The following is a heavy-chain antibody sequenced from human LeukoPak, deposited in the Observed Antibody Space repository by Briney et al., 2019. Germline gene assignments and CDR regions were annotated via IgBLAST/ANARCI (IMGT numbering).Heavy chain of an antibody. D-gene: IGHD6-13*01. J-gene: IGHJ6*02. Sequence: GGSLRLSCAASGFTFSSYAMHWVRQAPGKGLEWVAVISYDGSNKYYADSVKGRFTISRDNSKNTLYLQMNSLRAEDTAVYYCARPRTKSSSWYPYYYYGVDVWGQGTTVTVSS. CDR1: GFTFSSYA. V-gene: IGHV3-30-3*01. CDR2: ISYDGSNK. CDR3: ARPRTKSSSWYPYYYYGVDV.